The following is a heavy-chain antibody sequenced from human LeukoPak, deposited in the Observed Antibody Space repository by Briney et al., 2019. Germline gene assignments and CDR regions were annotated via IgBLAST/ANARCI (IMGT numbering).Heavy chain of an antibody. CDR3: AREVTIFGVVIQGGWFDP. J-gene: IGHJ5*02. D-gene: IGHD3-3*01. CDR2: INPSGGST. V-gene: IGHV1-46*01. Sequence: APVKVSCKASGYTFTSYYMHWVRQAPGQGLEWMGIINPSGGSTSYAQKFQGRVTMTRDTSTSTVYMELSSLRSEDTAVYYCAREVTIFGVVIQGGWFDPWGQGTLVTVSS. CDR1: GYTFTSYY.